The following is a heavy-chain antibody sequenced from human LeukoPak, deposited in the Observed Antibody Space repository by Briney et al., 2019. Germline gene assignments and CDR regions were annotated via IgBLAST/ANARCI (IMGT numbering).Heavy chain of an antibody. J-gene: IGHJ2*01. D-gene: IGHD1-26*01. V-gene: IGHV4-59*01. CDR2: IYYSGST. CDR1: GGSISSYY. Sequence: SSETLSLTCTVSGGSISSYYWSWIRQPPGKGLEWIGYIYYSGSTNYNPSFKSRVTISVDTSKNQFSLKLGSVTAADTALYYCARAGGTYLGYWYFDLWGRGTLVTVSS. CDR3: ARAGGTYLGYWYFDL.